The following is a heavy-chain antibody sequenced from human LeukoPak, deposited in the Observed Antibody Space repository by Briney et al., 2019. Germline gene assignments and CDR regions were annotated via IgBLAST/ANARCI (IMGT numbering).Heavy chain of an antibody. D-gene: IGHD3-10*01. J-gene: IGHJ4*02. CDR1: GGSLSGYY. V-gene: IGHV4-34*01. CDR3: ARTYGSGGQALDC. Sequence: PSETLSLTCAVYGGSLSGYYWSWIRQPPGKGLEWIGSFSYSGRTFYNPSLKSRVTMSVDTSKSQFSLKLSSVTAADTAVYYCARTYGSGGQALDCWGQGTLVTVSS. CDR2: FSYSGRT.